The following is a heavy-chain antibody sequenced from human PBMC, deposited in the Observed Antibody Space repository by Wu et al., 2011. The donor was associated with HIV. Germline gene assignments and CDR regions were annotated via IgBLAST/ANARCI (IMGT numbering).Heavy chain of an antibody. Sequence: QVQLVQSGAEVKKPGSSVKVSCKASGGTFRYAINWVRQAPGQGLEWMGGIIPIFGTANYAQMFQGRVTITADKSTMTAYLELSGLTSEDTAVYYCVRDLGGNEEYWGQGTLVTVSS. V-gene: IGHV1-69*14. D-gene: IGHD4-23*01. CDR3: VRDLGGNEEY. J-gene: IGHJ4*02. CDR2: IIPIFGTA. CDR1: GGTFRYA.